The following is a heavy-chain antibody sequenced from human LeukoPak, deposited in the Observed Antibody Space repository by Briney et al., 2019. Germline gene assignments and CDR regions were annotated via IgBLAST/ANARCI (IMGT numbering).Heavy chain of an antibody. V-gene: IGHV3-23*01. CDR3: ARGAFGYNNGWFDF. CDR1: GFTFSNYA. Sequence: GGSLRLSCAASGFTFSNYAMSWVRQAPGKGLEWVSAISGSGDNTYYADSVKGRFTVSRDNSKNTLYVQMNSLTAGDTAIYYCARGAFGYNNGWFDFWGQGTLVTVSS. D-gene: IGHD6-19*01. J-gene: IGHJ4*02. CDR2: ISGSGDNT.